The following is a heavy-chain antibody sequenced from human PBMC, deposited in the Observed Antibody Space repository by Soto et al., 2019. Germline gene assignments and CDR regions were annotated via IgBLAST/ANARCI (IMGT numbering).Heavy chain of an antibody. CDR1: GYTFTSYA. CDR2: INAGNGNT. J-gene: IGHJ6*03. Sequence: QVQLVQSGAEVKKPGASVKVSCKASGYTFTSYAMHWVRQAPGQRLEWMGWINAGNGNTKYSQKFQGRVTITRDTSASTAYMELSSLRSEDTAVYYCARESITMVRGVILYYYYMDVWGKGITVTVSS. CDR3: ARESITMVRGVILYYYYMDV. V-gene: IGHV1-3*01. D-gene: IGHD3-10*01.